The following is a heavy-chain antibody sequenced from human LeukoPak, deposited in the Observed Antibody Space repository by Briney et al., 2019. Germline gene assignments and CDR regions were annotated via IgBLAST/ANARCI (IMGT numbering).Heavy chain of an antibody. V-gene: IGHV4-39*07. CDR1: GVSIRSLSYY. CDR2: IFYSGGT. J-gene: IGHJ2*01. D-gene: IGHD3-22*01. CDR3: ARAPVYYYDSSGCPVNWYFDL. Sequence: PSETLSLTCTVSGVSIRSLSYYWAWIRQSPGKGLEWIGSIFYSGGTYDNPSLKSRLTLSVDTSKNQFSLKLSSVTAADTAVYYCARAPVYYYDSSGCPVNWYFDLWGRGTLVTVSS.